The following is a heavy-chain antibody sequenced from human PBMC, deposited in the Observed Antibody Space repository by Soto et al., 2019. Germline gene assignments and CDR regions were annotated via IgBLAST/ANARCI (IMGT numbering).Heavy chain of an antibody. J-gene: IGHJ4*02. D-gene: IGHD3-16*01. Sequence: QVQLVESGGGVVQPGGSLSLSCAVSGFTLRSHAMHWVRQAPGKGLDWVAVISFDGNYKYYADSVKGRFTISRDNFKNTLYLQMDSLKTEDTGVYFCSRAAGIAAAGSSQGEFWGQGALVTVSS. CDR2: ISFDGNYK. CDR1: GFTLRSHA. CDR3: SRAAGIAAAGSSQGEF. V-gene: IGHV3-30*04.